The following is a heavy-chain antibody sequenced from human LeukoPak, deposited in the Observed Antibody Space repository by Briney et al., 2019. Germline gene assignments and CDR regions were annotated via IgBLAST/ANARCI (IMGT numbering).Heavy chain of an antibody. D-gene: IGHD6-13*01. CDR1: GGTFSSYA. Sequence: SVKVSCKASGGTFSSYAISWVRQAPGQGLEWMGGIIPIFGTANYAQKFQGRVTITTDESTSTAYMELSSLRSEDTAVYYCARETAAAAGPFDYWGQGTLVTVSS. J-gene: IGHJ4*02. V-gene: IGHV1-69*05. CDR3: ARETAAAAGPFDY. CDR2: IIPIFGTA.